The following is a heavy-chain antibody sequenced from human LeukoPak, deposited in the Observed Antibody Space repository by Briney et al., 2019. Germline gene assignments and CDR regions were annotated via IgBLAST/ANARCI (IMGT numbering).Heavy chain of an antibody. Sequence: SETLSLTCAVSGGSINRSNWWSWVRQSPGKGPEWIGEIYHSESTNYNPSLKSRVTISVDKSKNQFSLKLSSVTAADTAVYYCAREDYDDSGGWYFDLWGRGTLVTVSS. CDR1: GGSINRSNW. D-gene: IGHD3-3*01. J-gene: IGHJ2*01. CDR2: IYHSEST. CDR3: AREDYDDSGGWYFDL. V-gene: IGHV4-4*02.